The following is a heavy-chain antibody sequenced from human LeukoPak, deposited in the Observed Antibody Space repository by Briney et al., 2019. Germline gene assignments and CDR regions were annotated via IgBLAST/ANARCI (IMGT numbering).Heavy chain of an antibody. CDR2: ISYDGSNK. D-gene: IGHD3-9*01. V-gene: IGHV3-30*04. CDR1: GFTFSSYA. Sequence: PGGSLRLSCAASGFTFSSYAMRWVRQAPGKGLEWVAVISYDGSNKYYADSVKGRFTISRDNSKNTLYLQMNSLRAEDTAVYYCARSDYDILTGYRGWFDPWGQGTLVTVSS. J-gene: IGHJ5*02. CDR3: ARSDYDILTGYRGWFDP.